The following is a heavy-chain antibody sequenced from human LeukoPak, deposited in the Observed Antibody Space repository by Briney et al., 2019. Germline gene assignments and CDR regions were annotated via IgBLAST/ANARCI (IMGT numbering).Heavy chain of an antibody. CDR2: ISGSGDNT. J-gene: IGHJ4*02. Sequence: GGSLRLSCAASRFTFSTYAMSWVRQAPGKGLEWVSGISGSGDNTYYTGSVKGRFTISRDNSKNALYLQMSSLRAEDTAVYYCAKRQRSDQQVVQRIDYWGQGTLVTVSS. CDR1: RFTFSTYA. D-gene: IGHD2-2*01. V-gene: IGHV3-23*01. CDR3: AKRQRSDQQVVQRIDY.